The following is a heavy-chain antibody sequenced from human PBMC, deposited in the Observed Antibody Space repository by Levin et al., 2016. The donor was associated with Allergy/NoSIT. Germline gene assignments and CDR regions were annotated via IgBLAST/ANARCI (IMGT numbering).Heavy chain of an antibody. CDR2: IRGSGTYT. CDR1: GFTFSSYA. CDR3: GKSPEYYYYYGVDV. Sequence: GGSLRLSCAASGFTFSSYAMTWVRQAPGKGLEWVSSIRGSGTYTYYADSVKGRLTISRDNSKNTLYLQMNYLGAEDTAVYYCGKSPEYYYYYGVDVWGQGTTVTVSS. J-gene: IGHJ6*02. V-gene: IGHV3-23*01. D-gene: IGHD2/OR15-2a*01.